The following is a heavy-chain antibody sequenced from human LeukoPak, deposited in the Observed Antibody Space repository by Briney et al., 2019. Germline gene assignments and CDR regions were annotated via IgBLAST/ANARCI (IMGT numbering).Heavy chain of an antibody. CDR1: GYTITTSG. CDR2: LSPYNGDT. CDR3: AKGVGSEFTWFDP. D-gene: IGHD3-10*01. J-gene: IGHJ5*02. Sequence: ASVKVSCKASGYTITTSGVTWVRRAPGQGLEWMGWLSPYNGDTKYAQNLQGRVTMTTDTSTSTTYMEVRSLRSDDTVVYYCAKGVGSEFTWFDPWGQGTLVTVSS. V-gene: IGHV1-18*01.